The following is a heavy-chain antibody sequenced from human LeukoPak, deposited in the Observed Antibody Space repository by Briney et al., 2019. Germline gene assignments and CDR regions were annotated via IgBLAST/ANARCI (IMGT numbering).Heavy chain of an antibody. D-gene: IGHD2-2*01. Sequence: GESLKISCNGSGYSFATYWIAWVRQMPGKGLEWMGDIYPSDSDTKSSLSFQGQVTISADTSLSTAYLQWSSLQSSDSAIYFCARRHSYCTSSSCYLYLDTWGQGTLVTVSS. CDR3: ARRHSYCTSSSCYLYLDT. J-gene: IGHJ4*02. CDR1: GYSFATYW. V-gene: IGHV5-51*01. CDR2: IYPSDSDT.